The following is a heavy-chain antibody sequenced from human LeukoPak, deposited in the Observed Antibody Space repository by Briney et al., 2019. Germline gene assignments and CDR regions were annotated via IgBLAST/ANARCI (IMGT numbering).Heavy chain of an antibody. V-gene: IGHV3-23*01. D-gene: IGHD3-10*01. CDR1: GFTFSTYA. CDR3: ARDRPNYYGSDGHYYRRNGDY. J-gene: IGHJ4*02. CDR2: ISSRGELT. Sequence: PGGSLRLSCAASGFTFSTYAMSWVRQAPGKGLEWVSSISSRGELTFYVGSVEGRCTISRDNSESTLYLQMNSLRAEDTAVYYCARDRPNYYGSDGHYYRRNGDYWGQGTLVTVSS.